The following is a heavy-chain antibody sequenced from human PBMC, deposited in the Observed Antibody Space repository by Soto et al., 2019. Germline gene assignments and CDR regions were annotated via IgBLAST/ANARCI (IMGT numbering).Heavy chain of an antibody. D-gene: IGHD3-22*01. Sequence: PGGSLRLPCAASGFTFSDHYMDWVRQAPGKGLEWVGRSRNKGNSDTTEYAASVKGRFTISRDDSKNSLYLQMNSLKTEDTAVYYCAKSWLSGLGGMDVWGQGTTVTVSS. CDR3: AKSWLSGLGGMDV. CDR2: SRNKGNSDTT. V-gene: IGHV3-72*01. CDR1: GFTFSDHY. J-gene: IGHJ6*02.